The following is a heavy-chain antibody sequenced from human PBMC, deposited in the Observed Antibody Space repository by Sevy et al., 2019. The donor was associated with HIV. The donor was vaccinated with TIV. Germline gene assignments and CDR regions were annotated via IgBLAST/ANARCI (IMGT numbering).Heavy chain of an antibody. J-gene: IGHJ4*02. Sequence: ASVKVSCKASGYTFISYYIYWVRQAPGQGLEWMGIINPSGGSTNYAQKFQDRVTMTGDTSTSTVYMELSSLRSEDTAVYYCTRVRIVGEGGDFDYWGQGTLVTVSS. D-gene: IGHD1-26*01. CDR2: INPSGGST. CDR1: GYTFISYY. V-gene: IGHV1-46*01. CDR3: TRVRIVGEGGDFDY.